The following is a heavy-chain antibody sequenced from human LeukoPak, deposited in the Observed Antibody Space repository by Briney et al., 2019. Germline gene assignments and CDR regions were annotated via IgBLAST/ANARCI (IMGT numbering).Heavy chain of an antibody. CDR1: GGSISSYY. J-gene: IGHJ4*02. D-gene: IGHD6-13*01. CDR2: IYYSGST. V-gene: IGHV4-59*08. Sequence: PSETLSLTCTVSGGSISSYYWSWIRQPPRKGLEWIGYIYYSGSTNYNPSLKSRVTISVDTSKNQFSLKLSSVTAADTAVYYCARRNVYSSSWDYFDYWGQGTLVTVSS. CDR3: ARRNVYSSSWDYFDY.